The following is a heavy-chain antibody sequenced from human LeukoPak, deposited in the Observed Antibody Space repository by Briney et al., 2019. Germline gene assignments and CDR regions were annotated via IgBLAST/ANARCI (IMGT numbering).Heavy chain of an antibody. Sequence: PGRSLRLSCAASGFTFSSYGMHWVRQAPGKGLEWVAVISYDGSNKYYADSVKGRFTISRDNSKNTLYLQMNSLRAEDTAVYYCAKERGIYYYDSSGYEPFDYWGQGTLVTVSS. CDR2: ISYDGSNK. D-gene: IGHD3-22*01. V-gene: IGHV3-30*18. CDR3: AKERGIYYYDSSGYEPFDY. CDR1: GFTFSSYG. J-gene: IGHJ4*02.